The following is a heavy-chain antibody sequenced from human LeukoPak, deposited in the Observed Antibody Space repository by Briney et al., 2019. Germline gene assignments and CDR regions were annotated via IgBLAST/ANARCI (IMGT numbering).Heavy chain of an antibody. D-gene: IGHD6-19*01. CDR1: GFTFTTYG. Sequence: PGGSLRLSCAASGFTFTTYGMHWVRQAPGKGLEWLAVISYDGSHKYYTDSVKGRFTISRDNSKNTLYLQMNSLRAEDTAVYYCARDGAVALVGAFDIWGQGTMVTVSS. V-gene: IGHV3-30*03. CDR2: ISYDGSHK. J-gene: IGHJ3*02. CDR3: ARDGAVALVGAFDI.